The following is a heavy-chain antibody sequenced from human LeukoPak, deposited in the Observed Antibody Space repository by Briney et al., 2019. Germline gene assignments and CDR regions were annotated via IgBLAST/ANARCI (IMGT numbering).Heavy chain of an antibody. D-gene: IGHD6-6*01. J-gene: IGHJ3*02. Sequence: PGWSLRLSCAASGFTFSSYAMHWVRQAPGKGLEYVSAISSNGGSTYYANSVKGRFTISRDNSKNTLYLQMGSPRAKDMAVYYCAREMRIAGVVAFDIWGQGTMVTVSS. CDR3: AREMRIAGVVAFDI. CDR2: ISSNGGST. CDR1: GFTFSSYA. V-gene: IGHV3-64*01.